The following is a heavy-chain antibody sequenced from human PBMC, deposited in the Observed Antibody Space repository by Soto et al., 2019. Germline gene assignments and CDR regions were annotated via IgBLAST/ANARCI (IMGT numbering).Heavy chain of an antibody. CDR1: GGTFSSYA. CDR3: ARPIAAHAGGHYYYYDGMDV. D-gene: IGHD6-25*01. J-gene: IGHJ6*02. V-gene: IGHV1-69*13. CDR2: IIPIFGTA. Sequence: GASVKVSCKASGGTFSSYAISWVRQAPGQGLEWMGGIIPIFGTANYAQKFQGRVTITADESTSTAYMELSSLRSEDTAVYYCARPIAAHAGGHYYYYDGMDVWGQGTTVTVSS.